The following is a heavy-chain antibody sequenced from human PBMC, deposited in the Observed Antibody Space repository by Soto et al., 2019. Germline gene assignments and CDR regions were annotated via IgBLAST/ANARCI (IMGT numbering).Heavy chain of an antibody. D-gene: IGHD2-15*01. CDR2: INHNTNT. CDR3: ARGVRLFRGSFDP. V-gene: IGHV4-34*01. CDR1: GGSFSDTY. J-gene: IGHJ5*02. Sequence: QVHLQQWGAGLLKPSETLSLTCAVYGGSFSDTYWNWFRQPPGKGLEWIGEINHNTNTIYNPSLTIRVSHSVDTSKKPSSLKLTSVTAADTAVYYCARGVRLFRGSFDPRGQGPLVTV.